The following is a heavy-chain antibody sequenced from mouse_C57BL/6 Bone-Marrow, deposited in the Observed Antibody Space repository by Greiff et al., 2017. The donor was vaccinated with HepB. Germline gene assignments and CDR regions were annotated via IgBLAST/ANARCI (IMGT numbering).Heavy chain of an antibody. CDR2: IYPGDGDT. CDR3: VCVCTPDGYYYYAMDY. CDR1: GYAFSSSW. Sequence: QVQLKQSGPELVKPGASVKISCKASGYAFSSSWMNWVKQRPGKGLEWIGRIYPGDGDTNYNGKFKGKATLTADKSSSTAYMQLSSLTSEDSAVYFCVCVCTPDGYYYYAMDYWGQGTSVTVSS. D-gene: IGHD2-3*01. J-gene: IGHJ4*01. V-gene: IGHV1-82*01.